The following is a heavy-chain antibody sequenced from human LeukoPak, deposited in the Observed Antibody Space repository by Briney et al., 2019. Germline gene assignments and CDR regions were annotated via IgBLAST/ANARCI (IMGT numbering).Heavy chain of an antibody. CDR2: IYYTGGT. CDR1: GASISSDY. J-gene: IGHJ5*02. V-gene: IGHV4-59*01. D-gene: IGHD3-16*01. CDR3: AKGLYNYRNYFDP. Sequence: SETLSLTCTVSGASISSDYWSWIRQSPGKGLEWIGFIYYTGGTDYNLSLKSRVTISRDTSKHPFSLNLRSVTAAETAVYYCAKGLYNYRNYFDPWGQGALVTVSA.